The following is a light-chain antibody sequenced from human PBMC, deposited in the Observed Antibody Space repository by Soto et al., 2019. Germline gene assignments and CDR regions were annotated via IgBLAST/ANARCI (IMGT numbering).Light chain of an antibody. J-gene: IGKJ1*01. V-gene: IGKV1-27*01. CDR1: QGVANY. CDR3: QHYRSAQMT. CDR2: GVS. Sequence: DIQMTQSPSSLPASAGDRVTITCRASQGVANYLGWYQQKPGKVPKALIYGVSTLQSGVPSRFSGSRSDTDFTLTISSLQPEDAATYYCQHYRSAQMTFGQGTKVDIK.